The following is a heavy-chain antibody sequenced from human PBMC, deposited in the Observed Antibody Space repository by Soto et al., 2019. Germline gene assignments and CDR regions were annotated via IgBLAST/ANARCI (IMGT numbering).Heavy chain of an antibody. CDR1: GGTFSSYA. CDR2: IIPIFGTA. V-gene: IGHV1-69*13. D-gene: IGHD3-3*01. CDR3: ASARTIFGVVTPPNYYGMDV. Sequence: SVKVSCKASGGTFSSYAISWVRQAPGQGXEWMGGIIPIFGTANYAQKFQGRVTITADESTSTAYMELSSLRSEDTAVYYCASARTIFGVVTPPNYYGMDVWGQGPTVTVSS. J-gene: IGHJ6*02.